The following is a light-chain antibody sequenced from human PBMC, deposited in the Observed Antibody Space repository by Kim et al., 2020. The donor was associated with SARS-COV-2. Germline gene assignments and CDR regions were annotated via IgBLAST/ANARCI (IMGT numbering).Light chain of an antibody. J-gene: IGKJ2*01. CDR1: QRGRGTD. CDR2: GAS. Sequence: LSPGERATLYCSASQRGRGTDLAWYQQKPGQAPRLLIYGASSRASGIADRFSGSGSWTDFTLTISGLEPEDFAVYYCQQYGSSPYTFGQGTKLEI. CDR3: QQYGSSPYT. V-gene: IGKV3-20*01.